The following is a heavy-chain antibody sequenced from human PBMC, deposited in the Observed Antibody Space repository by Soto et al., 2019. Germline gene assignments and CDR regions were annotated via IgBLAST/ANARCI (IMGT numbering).Heavy chain of an antibody. V-gene: IGHV3-64*01. Sequence: EVQLAESGGGLAQPGGSLRLSCAASGFTLSGYAMDWVRQAPGTGLEYVSGISSNGVGTYYANSVQGRFTISRDHSKNTVYLQMGSLRREAMVVYDGTTRARRKFYTIAVWAKVTTVTVS. CDR3: TTRARRKFYTIAV. J-gene: IGHJ6*03. CDR2: ISSNGVGT. CDR1: GFTLSGYA. D-gene: IGHD6-6*01.